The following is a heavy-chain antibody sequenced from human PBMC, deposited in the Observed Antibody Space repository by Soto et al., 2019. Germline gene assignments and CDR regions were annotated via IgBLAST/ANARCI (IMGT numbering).Heavy chain of an antibody. Sequence: QVQLVESGGGVVQPGRSLRLSCAASGFTFSSYAMHWVRQAPGKGLEWVAVISYDGSNKYYADSVKGRFTISRDNSKNTLYMQMNRLRAEDTAVYYCARDGGIDWGQGTLVTVSS. CDR2: ISYDGSNK. J-gene: IGHJ4*02. D-gene: IGHD3-16*01. CDR3: ARDGGID. CDR1: GFTFSSYA. V-gene: IGHV3-30-3*01.